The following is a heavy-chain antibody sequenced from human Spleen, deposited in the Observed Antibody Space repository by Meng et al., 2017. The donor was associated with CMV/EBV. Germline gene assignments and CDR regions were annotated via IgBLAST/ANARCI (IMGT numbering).Heavy chain of an antibody. CDR3: AREMVSGSGSNYVLGTRTGLDY. CDR2: IYHSGST. J-gene: IGHJ4*02. V-gene: IGHV4-38-2*02. CDR1: GYSITSGYS. D-gene: IGHD1-26*01. Sequence: SETLSLTCTVFGYSITSGYSWGCIRQPPGKGLQWIGSIYHSGSTYYNPSLKGRVTISVDTSKNQFSLKLSSVTAADTAVYYCAREMVSGSGSNYVLGTRTGLDYWGQGILVTVSS.